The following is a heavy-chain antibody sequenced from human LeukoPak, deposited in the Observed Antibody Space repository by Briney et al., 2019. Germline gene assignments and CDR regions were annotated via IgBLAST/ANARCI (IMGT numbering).Heavy chain of an antibody. V-gene: IGHV3-30*02. J-gene: IGHJ6*03. CDR3: AKDGSGYYTQEGGPVNYYYYYYMDV. Sequence: GGSLRLSCAASGFTFSSYGMHWVRQAPGKGLEWVAFIRYDGSNKYYADSVKGRFTISRDNSKNTLYLQMNSLRAEDTAVYYCAKDGSGYYTQEGGPVNYYYYYYMDVWGKGTTVTVSS. D-gene: IGHD3-3*01. CDR2: IRYDGSNK. CDR1: GFTFSSYG.